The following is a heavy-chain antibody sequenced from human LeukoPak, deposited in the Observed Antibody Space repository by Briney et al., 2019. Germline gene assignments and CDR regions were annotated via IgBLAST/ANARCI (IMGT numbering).Heavy chain of an antibody. V-gene: IGHV4-61*02. D-gene: IGHD3-10*01. CDR1: GDSISSGDYY. CDR2: ISSSGST. Sequence: PSETLSLTCTVSGDSISSGDYYWSWIRQPAGKGLEWIGRISSSGSTNYNPSLKSRVTISVDTSKNQFSLKLSSVTAADTAVYYCARGYPFFWNYGSASSFDYWGQGTLVTVSS. CDR3: ARGYPFFWNYGSASSFDY. J-gene: IGHJ4*02.